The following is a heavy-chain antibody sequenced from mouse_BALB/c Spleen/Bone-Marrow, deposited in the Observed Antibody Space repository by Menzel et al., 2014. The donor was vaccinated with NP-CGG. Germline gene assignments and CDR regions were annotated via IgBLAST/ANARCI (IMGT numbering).Heavy chain of an antibody. J-gene: IGHJ2*01. Sequence: EVQLQQSGGGLVQPGGSLKLSCAASGFDFSRYWMSWVRQAPGKGLEWIGEINPDSRTINYSPSLKDKFIISRDNAKNTLYLRLNKVRSEDTALYYCARPDYYGYLDYWGQGTTHTVPS. D-gene: IGHD1-1*01. V-gene: IGHV4-1*02. CDR1: GFDFSRYW. CDR3: ARPDYYGYLDY. CDR2: INPDSRTI.